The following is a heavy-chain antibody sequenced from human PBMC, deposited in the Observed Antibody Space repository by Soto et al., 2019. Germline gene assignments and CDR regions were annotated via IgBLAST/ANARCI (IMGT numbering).Heavy chain of an antibody. J-gene: IGHJ6*02. CDR3: ARHIQLWQGYYSSGMAV. CDR2: IYPGDSDS. V-gene: IGHV5-51*01. CDR1: GYSFTSYL. D-gene: IGHD5-18*01. Sequence: GESLKISCKGSGYSFTSYLIGWVRQMPGKGLEWRGIIYPGDSDSRYSPSFQGQVTISADKSISTAYLQWSSLKASDTAMYYCARHIQLWQGYYSSGMAVWGQGTTVTASS.